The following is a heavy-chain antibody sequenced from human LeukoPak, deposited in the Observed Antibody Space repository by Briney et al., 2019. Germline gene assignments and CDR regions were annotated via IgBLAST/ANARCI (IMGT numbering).Heavy chain of an antibody. V-gene: IGHV4-34*01. CDR3: ARDSRDSSTWRGFFDY. D-gene: IGHD6-13*01. CDR2: INHSGST. Sequence: SETLSLTCAVYGGSFSGYYWSWIRQPPGKGLEWIGEINHSGSTNYNPSLKSRVTISVDTSKNQFSLKLSSVTAADTAVYYCARDSRDSSTWRGFFDYWGQGTLVTVSS. J-gene: IGHJ4*02. CDR1: GGSFSGYY.